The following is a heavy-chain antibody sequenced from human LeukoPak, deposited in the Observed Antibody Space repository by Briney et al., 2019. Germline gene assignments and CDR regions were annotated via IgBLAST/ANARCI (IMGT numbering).Heavy chain of an antibody. V-gene: IGHV4-38-2*02. CDR1: GYSISSGYY. J-gene: IGHJ4*02. CDR3: AKVYYYGSGSYLEY. Sequence: SETLSLTCTVSGYSISSGYYWGWIRQPPGKGLEWIGSIYHSGSTYYNPSLKSRVTISVDTSKNQFSLKLSSVTAADTAVYYCAKVYYYGSGSYLEYWGQGTLVTVSS. CDR2: IYHSGST. D-gene: IGHD3-10*01.